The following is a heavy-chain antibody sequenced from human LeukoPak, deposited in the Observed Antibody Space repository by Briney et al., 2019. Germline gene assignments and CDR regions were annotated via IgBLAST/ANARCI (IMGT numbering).Heavy chain of an antibody. D-gene: IGHD6-19*01. V-gene: IGHV4-59*08. Sequence: SETLSLTCTVSGGSISIHFWSWIRQPPGKGLEWIGYINYSGNTNSNPPLKSRVTISVDTSKNQFSLKLSSVTAADTAVYYCARRVADSSGWYFDSWGQGTLVTVSS. CDR3: ARRVADSSGWYFDS. CDR1: GGSISIHF. CDR2: INYSGNT. J-gene: IGHJ4*02.